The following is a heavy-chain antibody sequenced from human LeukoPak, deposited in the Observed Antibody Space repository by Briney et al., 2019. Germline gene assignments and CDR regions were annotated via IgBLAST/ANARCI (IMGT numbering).Heavy chain of an antibody. CDR3: AKVVRGIKGYYFDY. D-gene: IGHD4-23*01. Sequence: PSETLSLTCTVSGYSISSGYYWGWIRQPPGKGLEWIGYIYYSGSTNYNPSLKSRVTISVDTSKNQFSLKLSSVTAADTAVYYCAKVVRGIKGYYFDYWGQGTLVTVSS. CDR1: GYSISSGYY. CDR2: IYYSGST. J-gene: IGHJ4*02. V-gene: IGHV4-38-2*02.